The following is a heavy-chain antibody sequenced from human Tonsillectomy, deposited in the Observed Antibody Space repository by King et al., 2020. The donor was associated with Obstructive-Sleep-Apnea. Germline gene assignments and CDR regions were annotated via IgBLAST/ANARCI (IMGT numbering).Heavy chain of an antibody. CDR3: AKVPLGIVATIRHCFDY. D-gene: IGHD5-12*01. CDR1: GFTFSNYA. CDR2: ISGSGGST. J-gene: IGHJ4*02. V-gene: IGHV3-23*04. Sequence: QLVQSGGGLVQPGGSLRLSCAASGFTFSNYAMRWVRQAPGKGLEWVSGISGSGGSTYYAGSVKGRFTISRDNSKNTLFLLMNSLRAEDTAVYYCAKVPLGIVATIRHCFDYWGQGTLVTVSS.